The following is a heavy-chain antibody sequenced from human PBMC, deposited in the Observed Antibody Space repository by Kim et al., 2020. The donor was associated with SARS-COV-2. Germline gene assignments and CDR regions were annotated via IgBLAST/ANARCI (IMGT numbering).Heavy chain of an antibody. D-gene: IGHD1-1*01. J-gene: IGHJ4*02. V-gene: IGHV3-53*01. CDR1: GFIVSTNY. CDR2: IYADGRT. CDR3: ARTRATTGIDYFDY. Sequence: GGSLRLSCAASGFIVSTNYMSWVRQAPGKGLEWVSIIYADGRTFYADSVKGRFTISSDNSTNTAYLQINSLGAADTAVYYCARTRATTGIDYFDYWGQGTLVTLSS.